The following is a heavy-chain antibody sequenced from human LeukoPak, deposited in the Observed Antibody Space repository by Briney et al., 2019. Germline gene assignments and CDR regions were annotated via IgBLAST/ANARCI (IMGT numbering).Heavy chain of an antibody. Sequence: ASVKVSCKASGYTFTSYDINWVRQAAGQGLEWMGWMNPNSGNTAYAQTFQGRVTITRNTSISTAYMELSSPRSEDTAVYYCARGQLRSLSYCFDHWGQGTLVTVSS. V-gene: IGHV1-8*01. CDR1: GYTFTSYD. D-gene: IGHD1-26*01. CDR2: MNPNSGNT. CDR3: ARGQLRSLSYCFDH. J-gene: IGHJ5*02.